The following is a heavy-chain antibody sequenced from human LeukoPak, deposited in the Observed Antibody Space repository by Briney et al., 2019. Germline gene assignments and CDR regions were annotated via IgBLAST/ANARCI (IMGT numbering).Heavy chain of an antibody. V-gene: IGHV3-74*01. D-gene: IGHD1-14*01. CDR1: GFTFTNHW. CDR2: INNEGTTT. Sequence: GGSLRLSCAASGFTFTNHWMHWVRQAPGRGLVWVAHINNEGTTTTYADSAKGRFTISRDNAKSTLYLEMNRLRAEDTAVYYCARDSNLSFDYWGQGTLVTVSS. CDR3: ARDSNLSFDY. J-gene: IGHJ4*02.